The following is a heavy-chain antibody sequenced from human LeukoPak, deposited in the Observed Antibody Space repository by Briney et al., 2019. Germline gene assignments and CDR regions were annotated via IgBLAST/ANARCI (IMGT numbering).Heavy chain of an antibody. CDR1: GFTFSSYG. D-gene: IGHD1-26*01. V-gene: IGHV3-33*06. CDR3: AKDRREYSGSYNNWFDP. CDR2: IWYDGSNK. J-gene: IGHJ5*02. Sequence: GGSLRLSCAASGFTFSSYGMHWVRQAPGKGLEWVAVIWYDGSNKYYADSVKGRFTISRDNSKNTLYLQMNSLRAEDTAVYYCAKDRREYSGSYNNWFDPWGQGTLVTVSS.